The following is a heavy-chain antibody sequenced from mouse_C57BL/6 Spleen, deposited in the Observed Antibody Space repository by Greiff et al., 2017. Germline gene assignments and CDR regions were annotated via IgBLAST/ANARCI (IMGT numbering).Heavy chain of an antibody. CDR1: GYSFTGYY. J-gene: IGHJ3*01. Sequence: VQLQQSGPELVKPGASVKISCKASGYSFTGYYMNWVKQSPEKSLEWIGEINPSTGGTTYNQKFKAKATLTVDKSSSTAYMQLKSLTSEDSAVYYCARGHYSNSPWFAYWGQGTLVTVSA. D-gene: IGHD2-5*01. V-gene: IGHV1-42*01. CDR3: ARGHYSNSPWFAY. CDR2: INPSTGGT.